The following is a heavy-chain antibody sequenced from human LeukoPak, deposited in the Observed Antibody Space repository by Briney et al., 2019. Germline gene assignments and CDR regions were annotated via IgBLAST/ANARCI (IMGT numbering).Heavy chain of an antibody. V-gene: IGHV3-30-3*02. Sequence: NPGRSLRLSCAASGFTFSSYAMHWVRQAPGKGLEWVAVISYDGSNKYYADSVKGRFTISRDNPKNTLYLQMNSLRAEDTAVYYCAKWNSPYDYGVRYWGQGTLVTVSS. CDR1: GFTFSSYA. CDR2: ISYDGSNK. J-gene: IGHJ4*02. CDR3: AKWNSPYDYGVRY. D-gene: IGHD4-17*01.